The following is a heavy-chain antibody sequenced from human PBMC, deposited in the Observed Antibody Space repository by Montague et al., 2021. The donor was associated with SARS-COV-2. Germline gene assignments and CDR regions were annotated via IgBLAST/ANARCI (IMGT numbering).Heavy chain of an antibody. CDR3: ARGSYGPDAFEI. CDR1: GGSISSYY. D-gene: IGHD5-18*01. CDR2: VYNNEST. J-gene: IGHJ3*02. Sequence: SETLSLTCTVSGGSISSYYWSWIWHPPGKGLELIWYVYNNESTNYSSSLKSRVTISLDTSKNQFSLKLNSVTAADTAVYYCARGSYGPDAFEIWGQGTMVTVSS. V-gene: IGHV4-59*01.